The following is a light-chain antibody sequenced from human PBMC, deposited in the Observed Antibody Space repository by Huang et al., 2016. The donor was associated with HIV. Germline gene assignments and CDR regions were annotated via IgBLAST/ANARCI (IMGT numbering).Light chain of an antibody. CDR3: QQYNNWPPELFT. CDR1: QRVSSN. Sequence: EIVMTQSPATLSVSPGERATLSCRASQRVSSNLAWYQQKPGQAPRLLIYGASTRATGNPARFSGSGSGTEVTLTISSLQSEDVAVYYCQQYNNWPPELFTFGPGTKVDIK. V-gene: IGKV3-15*01. CDR2: GAS. J-gene: IGKJ3*01.